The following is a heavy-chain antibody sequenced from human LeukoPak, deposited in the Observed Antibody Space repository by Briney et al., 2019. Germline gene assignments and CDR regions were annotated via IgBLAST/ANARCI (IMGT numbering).Heavy chain of an antibody. Sequence: GGSLRLSCAASGFTFSNYGMHWVRQAPGKGLEWVAFISVVGSNKYYADSVKGRFTISRDSSKNTLYLQMNSLRAEDTAVYYCAKYYYDSSGLSLEYTFDVWGQGTVVTASA. D-gene: IGHD3-22*01. J-gene: IGHJ3*01. CDR1: GFTFSNYG. V-gene: IGHV3-30*18. CDR2: ISVVGSNK. CDR3: AKYYYDSSGLSLEYTFDV.